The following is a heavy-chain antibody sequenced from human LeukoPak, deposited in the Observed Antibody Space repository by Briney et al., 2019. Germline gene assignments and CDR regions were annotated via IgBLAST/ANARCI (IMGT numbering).Heavy chain of an antibody. CDR2: IYYSGST. D-gene: IGHD2-15*01. V-gene: IGHV4-59*01. J-gene: IGHJ5*02. CDR1: GGSISSYY. Sequence: SETLSLTCTVSGGSISSYYWSWIRQPPGKGLEWIGYIYYSGSTNYNPSLKSRVTISVDTSKNQFPLKLSSVTAADTAVYYCARGRTVAATWFDPWGQGTLVTVSS. CDR3: ARGRTVAATWFDP.